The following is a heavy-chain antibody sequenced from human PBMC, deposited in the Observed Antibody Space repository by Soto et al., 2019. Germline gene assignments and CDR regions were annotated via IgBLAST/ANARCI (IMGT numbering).Heavy chain of an antibody. J-gene: IGHJ4*02. Sequence: PSETLSLTCTVYGGSFSSYYWGWIGQPPGKGLGGIGSIYYSGSTYYNPSLKSLVTISVDTSKNPFSLKRSSVSAADTAVYYCARHFAYISRPGDYCGQRTLVTVSS. CDR3: ARHFAYISRPGDY. D-gene: IGHD1-20*01. CDR1: GGSFSSYY. V-gene: IGHV4-39*01. CDR2: IYYSGST.